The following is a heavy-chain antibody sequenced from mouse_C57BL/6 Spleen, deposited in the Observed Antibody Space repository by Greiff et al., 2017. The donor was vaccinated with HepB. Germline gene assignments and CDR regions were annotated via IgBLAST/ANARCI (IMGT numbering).Heavy chain of an antibody. J-gene: IGHJ3*01. Sequence: QVQLQQSGPELVKPGASVKISCKASGYSFSSSWMNWVKQRPGKGLEWIGRIYPGDGDTTYTGTFKGKATLTADKSSSTAYMQLSSLTSEDSAVYVGERLSVYYEYDGVAYGGQGTLVTVSA. CDR2: IYPGDGDT. D-gene: IGHD2-4*01. CDR3: ERLSVYYEYDGVAY. CDR1: GYSFSSSW. V-gene: IGHV1-82*01.